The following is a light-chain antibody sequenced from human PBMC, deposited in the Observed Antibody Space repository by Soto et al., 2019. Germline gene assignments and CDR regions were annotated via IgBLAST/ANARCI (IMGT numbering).Light chain of an antibody. V-gene: IGLV1-51*01. Sequence: QSVLTQPPSVSAAPGQKVTISCSGSSSNIGSNSVSWYQQLPGTAPKLLIHDNNKRPSGIPDRFSGSKSGTSATLGITGLRTGDEADYYCGTWDYSLRAGVFGTGTKLTVL. CDR1: SSNIGSNS. CDR2: DNN. CDR3: GTWDYSLRAGV. J-gene: IGLJ1*01.